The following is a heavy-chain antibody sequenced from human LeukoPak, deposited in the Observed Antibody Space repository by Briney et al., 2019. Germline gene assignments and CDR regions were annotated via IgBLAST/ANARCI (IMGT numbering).Heavy chain of an antibody. CDR2: INPSGGST. J-gene: IGHJ6*03. CDR3: ARESGSGSYPHYYYYYYMDV. Sequence: ASVKVSCKASGYTLTSYYMHWVRQAPGQGLEWMGIINPSGGSTSYAQKFQGRVTMTRDTSTSTVYMELSSLRSEDTAVYYCARESGSGSYPHYYYYYYMDVWGKGTTVTVSS. D-gene: IGHD1-26*01. CDR1: GYTLTSYY. V-gene: IGHV1-46*01.